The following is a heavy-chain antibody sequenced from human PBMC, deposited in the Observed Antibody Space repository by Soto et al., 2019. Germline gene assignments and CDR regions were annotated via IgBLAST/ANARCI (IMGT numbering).Heavy chain of an antibody. Sequence: GGSLRLSCAASGFTFSSYSMNWVRQAPGKGLEWVSYISSSSSTIYYADSVKGRFTISRDNAKNSLYLQMNSLRAEDTAVYYCAGGAVDGSGIGSGAPHWYFDLWGRGTLVTVSS. V-gene: IGHV3-48*01. J-gene: IGHJ2*01. CDR3: AGGAVDGSGIGSGAPHWYFDL. CDR1: GFTFSSYS. CDR2: ISSSSSTI. D-gene: IGHD3-10*01.